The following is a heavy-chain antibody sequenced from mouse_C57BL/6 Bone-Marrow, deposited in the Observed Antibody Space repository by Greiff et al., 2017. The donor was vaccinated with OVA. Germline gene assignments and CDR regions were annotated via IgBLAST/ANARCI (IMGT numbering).Heavy chain of an antibody. V-gene: IGHV14-4*01. CDR3: TPSYYGSRDYFDY. CDR1: GFTIKDDY. D-gene: IGHD1-1*01. CDR2: FDPENGDT. Sequence: EVQLQQSGAELVRPGASVKLSCTASGFTIKDDYMHWVKQRPEQGLEWIGWFDPENGDTEYASKFQGKATITADTSSNPAYLQLSSLTSEDAAVFYCTPSYYGSRDYFDYWGKGTTLTVSS. J-gene: IGHJ2*01.